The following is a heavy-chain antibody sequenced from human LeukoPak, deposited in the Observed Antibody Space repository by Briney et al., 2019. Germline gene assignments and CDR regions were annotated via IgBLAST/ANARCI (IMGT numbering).Heavy chain of an antibody. D-gene: IGHD1-26*01. CDR1: GGSISSGGYY. Sequence: SQTLSLTCTVSGGSISSGGYYWSWIRQHPGKGLEWIGYIYYSGSTYYNPSLKSRVTISVDTSKNQFSLKLSSVTAADTAVYYCARGSVGAFDYWGQGTLVTVSS. J-gene: IGHJ4*02. CDR3: ARGSVGAFDY. V-gene: IGHV4-31*03. CDR2: IYYSGST.